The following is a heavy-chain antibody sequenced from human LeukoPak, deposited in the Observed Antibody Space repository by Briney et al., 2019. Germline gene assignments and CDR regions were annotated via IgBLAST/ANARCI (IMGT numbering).Heavy chain of an antibody. CDR2: INPNSGGT. CDR1: GYTFTGYY. Sequence: ASVKVSCKASGYTFTGYYMHWVRQAPGQGLEWMGWINPNSGGTNYAQKFQGWVTMTRDTSISTAYMELSRLRSDDTAVYYCARAGDTAMVPGGYWGQGTLVTVSS. J-gene: IGHJ4*02. D-gene: IGHD5-18*01. V-gene: IGHV1-2*04. CDR3: ARAGDTAMVPGGY.